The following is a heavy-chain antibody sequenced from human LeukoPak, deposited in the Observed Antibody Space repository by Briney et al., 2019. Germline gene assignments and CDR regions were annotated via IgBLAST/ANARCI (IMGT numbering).Heavy chain of an antibody. V-gene: IGHV4-34*01. D-gene: IGHD3-22*01. CDR2: INHSGST. Sequence: SETLSLTCAVYGGSFSGYYWSWIRQPPGKGLEWIGEINHSGSTNYNPSLKSRVTISVDTSKNQFSLKLSSVTAADTAVYYCARHGRMASWRYYDSSGYYNYWGQGTLVTVSS. CDR1: GGSFSGYY. J-gene: IGHJ4*02. CDR3: ARHGRMASWRYYDSSGYYNY.